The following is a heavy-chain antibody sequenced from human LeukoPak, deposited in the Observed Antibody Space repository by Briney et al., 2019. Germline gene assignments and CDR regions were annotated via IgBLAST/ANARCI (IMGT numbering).Heavy chain of an antibody. CDR1: GFTFNNYA. Sequence: GGSLRLSCAASGFTFNNYAMSWVRQAPGKGLEWVSAISGSDAGTYYADSVKGRFTISRDNSKNTLYLQMNSVRAEDAAVYYCAKAPLGLCTGFICYSFDYWGQGTLVTVSS. D-gene: IGHD2-8*02. V-gene: IGHV3-23*01. CDR3: AKAPLGLCTGFICYSFDY. J-gene: IGHJ4*02. CDR2: ISGSDAGT.